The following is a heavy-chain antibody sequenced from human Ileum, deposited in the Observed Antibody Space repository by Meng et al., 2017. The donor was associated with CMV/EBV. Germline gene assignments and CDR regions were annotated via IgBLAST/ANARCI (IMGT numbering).Heavy chain of an antibody. CDR3: AWGPNMYYFDY. CDR2: VSYSGST. V-gene: IGHV4-61*01. J-gene: IGHJ4*02. D-gene: IGHD3-16*01. CDR1: GGSVNSHNYY. Sequence: SETLSLTCTVSGGSVNSHNYYWTWIRQPPGNGLEWIGYVSYSGSTNYNPSLETRITISVDTSKNQFSLRLTSMTPADTAVYYCAWGPNMYYFDYWGQGSPVTVSS.